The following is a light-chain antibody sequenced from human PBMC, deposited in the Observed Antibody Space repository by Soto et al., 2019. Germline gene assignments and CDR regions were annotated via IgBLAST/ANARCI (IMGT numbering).Light chain of an antibody. CDR3: QQLNRYPSIT. CDR1: QDISSS. J-gene: IGKJ5*01. Sequence: DIQLTQSPSFLSASVGDRVTITCRASQDISSSLAWYQQKPGKVPKLLIYAASTLQGGVPSRFSGSGSGTEFTLTISRLQPEDFATYYCQQLNRYPSITVGQATRLEIK. CDR2: AAS. V-gene: IGKV1-9*01.